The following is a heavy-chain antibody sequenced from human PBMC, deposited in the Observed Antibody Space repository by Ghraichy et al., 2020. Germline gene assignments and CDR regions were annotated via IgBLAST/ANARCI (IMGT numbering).Heavy chain of an antibody. CDR3: ARGLDSRVDWNFFDH. CDR2: VHTGGIT. Sequence: ETLSLTCTVSGGSIDNYCWTWIRQSAGKGLEYIGRVHTGGITRYNPSLESRVTMSLDTSKNQFSLRLTPVTAADTAIYYCARGLDSRVDWNFFDHWGQGTLVTVSS. D-gene: IGHD1-7*01. V-gene: IGHV4-4*07. J-gene: IGHJ5*02. CDR1: GGSIDNYC.